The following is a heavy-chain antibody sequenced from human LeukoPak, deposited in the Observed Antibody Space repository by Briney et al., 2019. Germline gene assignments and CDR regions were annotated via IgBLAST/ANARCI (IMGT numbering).Heavy chain of an antibody. CDR3: AIDEGYCSSTRCESPTGTDHYYMDV. CDR2: IIPIFGTA. CDR1: GGTFRSYA. J-gene: IGHJ6*03. D-gene: IGHD2-2*01. V-gene: IGHV1-69*05. Sequence: SVKVSCMASGGTFRSYAISWVRQAPGQGLEWVGGIIPIFGTANYVQKFQVRVTITTYESMSTAYIELSSLRSEDTAVYYCAIDEGYCSSTRCESPTGTDHYYMDVWGKGTTVTVSS.